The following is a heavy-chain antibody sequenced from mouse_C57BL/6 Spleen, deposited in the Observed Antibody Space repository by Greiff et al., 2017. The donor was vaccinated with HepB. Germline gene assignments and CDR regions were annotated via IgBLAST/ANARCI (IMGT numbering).Heavy chain of an antibody. CDR2: ISYDGSN. Sequence: ESGPGLVKPSQSLSLTCSVTGYSITSGYYWNWIRQFPGNKLEWMGYISYDGSNNYNPSLKNRISITRDTSKNQFFLKLNSVTTEDTATYYCARVGVDLLDVWGTGTTVTVSS. J-gene: IGHJ1*03. CDR3: ARVGVDLLDV. V-gene: IGHV3-6*01. CDR1: GYSITSGYY.